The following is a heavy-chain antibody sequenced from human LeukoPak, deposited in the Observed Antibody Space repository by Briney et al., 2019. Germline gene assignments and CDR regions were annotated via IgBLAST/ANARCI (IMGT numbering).Heavy chain of an antibody. D-gene: IGHD6-19*01. V-gene: IGHV1-2*02. CDR2: INPNSGGT. Sequence: GASVKVSCKASGYTFTGYYMHWVRQAPGQGLEWMGGINPNSGGTNYAQKFQGRVTMTRDTSISTAYMELSRLRSDDTAVYYCATAPAGWLVPFDYWGQGTLVTVSS. CDR3: ATAPAGWLVPFDY. CDR1: GYTFTGYY. J-gene: IGHJ4*02.